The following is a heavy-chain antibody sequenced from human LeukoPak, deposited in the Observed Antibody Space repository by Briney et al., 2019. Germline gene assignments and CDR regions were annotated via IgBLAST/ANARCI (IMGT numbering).Heavy chain of an antibody. CDR1: GGSISSSSYY. D-gene: IGHD3-10*02. CDR2: IYYSGST. Sequence: SETLSLTCTVSGGSISSSSYYWGWIRQPPGKGLEWIGSIYYSGSTYYNPSLKSRVTISVDTSKNQFSPKLSSVTAVDTAVYYCASTILGSGSYAFDIWGQGTMVTVSS. V-gene: IGHV4-39*01. CDR3: ASTILGSGSYAFDI. J-gene: IGHJ3*02.